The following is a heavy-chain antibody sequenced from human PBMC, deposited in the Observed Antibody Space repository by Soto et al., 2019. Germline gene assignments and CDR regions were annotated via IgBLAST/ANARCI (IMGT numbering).Heavy chain of an antibody. V-gene: IGHV3-48*02. D-gene: IGHD1-26*01. CDR1: GFTFSSYG. Sequence: EVQLVESGGGLVQPGGSLRLSCVASGFTFSSYGMNWVRQAPGKGLEWVSYISSSGTTRYHADSVQGRFTISRDNAKNSLYLQMNSLRDDDTAVYYCARPEGSLFFDPWGQGTLVTVAS. J-gene: IGHJ5*02. CDR2: ISSSGTTR. CDR3: ARPEGSLFFDP.